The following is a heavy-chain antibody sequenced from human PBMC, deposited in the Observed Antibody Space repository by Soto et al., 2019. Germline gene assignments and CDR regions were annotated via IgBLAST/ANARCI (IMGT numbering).Heavy chain of an antibody. Sequence: SEILSLSCTVSGGSMSEYFCSWLRQSPGKGLTWIGYIYYLGSTDYNPSLKSRVTISVDTSKRQFSLRLTSVTAAATAVYYCARDGYDGSGSPYPAYWGPGTQVTVSS. CDR1: GGSMSEYF. CDR2: IYYLGST. J-gene: IGHJ4*01. V-gene: IGHV4-59*12. D-gene: IGHD3-10*01. CDR3: ARDGYDGSGSPYPAY.